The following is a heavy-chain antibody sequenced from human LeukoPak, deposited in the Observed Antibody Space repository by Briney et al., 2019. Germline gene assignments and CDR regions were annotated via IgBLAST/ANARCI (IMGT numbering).Heavy chain of an antibody. CDR3: ARDRALVRELWSASAFDS. V-gene: IGHV1-18*01. CDR2: ISAYNGNT. CDR1: GYTFTSYG. Sequence: ASVKVSCKASGYTFTSYGISWVRQAPGQGLEWMGWISAYNGNTNYAQKLQGRVTITADKSTNTAYMDLSNLRSEDTALYYCARDRALVRELWSASAFDSWGQGTLVTVSS. J-gene: IGHJ4*02. D-gene: IGHD5-18*01.